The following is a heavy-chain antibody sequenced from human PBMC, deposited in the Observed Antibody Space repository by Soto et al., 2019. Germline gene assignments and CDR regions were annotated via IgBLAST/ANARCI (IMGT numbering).Heavy chain of an antibody. D-gene: IGHD6-6*01. CDR1: GFSFSNYA. CDR3: AKEYSTSFDY. Sequence: LGGSLRLSCAASGFSFSNYAMNWVRQAPGKGLEWVSAISAGGSNTNYADSVKGRFTISSDNSKNTLYLQMNGLRADDTAVYYCAKEYSTSFDYWGQGTPVTVSS. CDR2: ISAGGSNT. V-gene: IGHV3-23*01. J-gene: IGHJ4*02.